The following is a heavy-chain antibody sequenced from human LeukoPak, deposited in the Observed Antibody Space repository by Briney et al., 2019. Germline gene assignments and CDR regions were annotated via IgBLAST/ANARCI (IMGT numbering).Heavy chain of an antibody. Sequence: GGSLRLSCSASGFTFDDYSMHWVRQAPGKGLEWVSGISWNSGSAGYADSVKGRFTISRDSAKNSLYLQMNSLRTEDTALYYCAKDRTYSAYAALDYWGQGTLVTVSS. CDR2: ISWNSGSA. D-gene: IGHD5-12*01. CDR3: AKDRTYSAYAALDY. CDR1: GFTFDDYS. J-gene: IGHJ4*02. V-gene: IGHV3-9*01.